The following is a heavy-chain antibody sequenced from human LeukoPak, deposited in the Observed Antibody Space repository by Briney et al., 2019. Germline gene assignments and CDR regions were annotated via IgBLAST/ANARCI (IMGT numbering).Heavy chain of an antibody. D-gene: IGHD5-24*01. CDR1: GGSISSSSYC. J-gene: IGHJ4*02. CDR3: AREGQEMATIRSYFDY. V-gene: IGHV4-39*07. Sequence: SETLSLTCTVSGGSISSSSYCWGWIRQPPGKGLEWIGSIYYSGSTYYNPSLKSRVTISVDTSKNQFSLKLSSVTAADTAVYYCAREGQEMATIRSYFDYWGQGTLVTVSS. CDR2: IYYSGST.